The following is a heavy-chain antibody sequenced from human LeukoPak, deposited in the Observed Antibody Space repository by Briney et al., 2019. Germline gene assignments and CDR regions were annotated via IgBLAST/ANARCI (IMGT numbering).Heavy chain of an antibody. J-gene: IGHJ4*02. CDR1: GSTFSSYW. V-gene: IGHV3-74*01. CDR3: ARAWSGYSNFDY. CDR2: INSDGSST. D-gene: IGHD3-3*01. Sequence: GGSLRLSCAASGSTFSSYWMHWVRQAPGKGLVWVSRINSDGSSTSYADSVKGRFTISRDNAKNTLYLQMNSLRAEDTAVYYCARAWSGYSNFDYWGQGTLVTVSS.